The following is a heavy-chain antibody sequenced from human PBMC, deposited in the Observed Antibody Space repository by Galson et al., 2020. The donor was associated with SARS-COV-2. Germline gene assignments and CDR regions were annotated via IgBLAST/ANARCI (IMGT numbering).Heavy chain of an antibody. CDR3: ARDFKWELLSPADD. Sequence: GGSLRLSCAASGFTFSSYAMHWVRQAPGKGLEWVAVISYDGSNKYYADSVKGRFTISRDNSKNTLYLQMNSLRAEDTAVYYCARDFKWELLSPADDWGQGTLVTVSS. CDR2: ISYDGSNK. J-gene: IGHJ4*02. V-gene: IGHV3-30*04. CDR1: GFTFSSYA. D-gene: IGHD1-26*01.